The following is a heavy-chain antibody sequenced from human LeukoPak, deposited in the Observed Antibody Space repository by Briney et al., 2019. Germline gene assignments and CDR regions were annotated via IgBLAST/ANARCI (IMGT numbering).Heavy chain of an antibody. CDR2: INSDGSST. V-gene: IGHV3-74*01. J-gene: IGHJ4*02. Sequence: GGSLRLSCAASGFTFSSYWMHWVRQAPGKGLVWVSRINSDGSSTSYADSVKGRFTISRDDSKNTLYLQMNSLKTEDTAVYYCNTDSLVLNYWGQGTLVTVSS. D-gene: IGHD3-16*01. CDR3: NTDSLVLNY. CDR1: GFTFSSYW.